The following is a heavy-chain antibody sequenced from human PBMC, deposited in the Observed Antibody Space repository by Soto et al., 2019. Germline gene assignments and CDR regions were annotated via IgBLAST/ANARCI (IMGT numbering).Heavy chain of an antibody. CDR1: GFTFSSYA. V-gene: IGHV3-23*01. CDR2: ISGSGGST. J-gene: IGHJ6*02. CDR3: APLQSGDYYYGMDV. D-gene: IGHD4-17*01. Sequence: EVQLLESGGGLVQPGGSLRLSCAASGFTFSSYAMSWVRQAPGKGLEWVSAISGSGGSTYYADSVKGRFTISRDNSKNTLHLQMNSLRAEDTAVYYCAPLQSGDYYYGMDVWGQGTTVTVSS.